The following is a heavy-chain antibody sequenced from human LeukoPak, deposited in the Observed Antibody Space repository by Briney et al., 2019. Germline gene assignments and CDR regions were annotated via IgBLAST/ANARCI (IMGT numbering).Heavy chain of an antibody. CDR3: ATDRLRYDFWSGCAY. CDR1: GYTFTSYY. J-gene: IGHJ4*02. V-gene: IGHV1-46*01. CDR2: INPSGGST. D-gene: IGHD3-3*01. Sequence: EASVKVSCKASGYTFTSYYMHWVRQAPGQGLEWMGIINPSGGSTSYAQKFQGRVTMTRDTSTSTVYMELSSLRSEDTAVYYCATDRLRYDFWSGCAYWGQGTLVTVSS.